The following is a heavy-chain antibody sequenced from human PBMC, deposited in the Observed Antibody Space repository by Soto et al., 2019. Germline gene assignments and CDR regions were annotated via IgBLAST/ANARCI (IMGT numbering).Heavy chain of an antibody. CDR3: ARSLLQGDF. J-gene: IGHJ4*02. CDR1: GYIFIHYY. D-gene: IGHD2-21*01. CDR2: INPNGGST. Sequence: QVQLVQSGAEVKKPGASVKVSCKASGYIFIHYYIHWVRQAPGQGLEWMAIINPNGGSTKDAQQLQGRVTVTSDTSTSTGSMELNSLGAYDRAVYFCARSLLQGDFWGQGTLVNVSS. V-gene: IGHV1-46*01.